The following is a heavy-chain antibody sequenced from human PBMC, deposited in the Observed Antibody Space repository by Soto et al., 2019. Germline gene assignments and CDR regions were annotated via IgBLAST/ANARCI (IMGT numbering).Heavy chain of an antibody. CDR2: ISYDGSNK. J-gene: IGHJ6*02. CDR1: GFTFSSYA. V-gene: IGHV3-30-3*01. D-gene: IGHD6-19*01. CDR3: ASRSSGWYALPYYYYGMDV. Sequence: QVQLVESGGGVVQPGRSLRLSCAASGFTFSSYAMHWVRQAPGKGLEWGAVISYDGSNKYYSDSVKGRFTISRDNSKNTLYLQMNSLRAEDKAVYYCASRSSGWYALPYYYYGMDVWGQGTTVTVSS.